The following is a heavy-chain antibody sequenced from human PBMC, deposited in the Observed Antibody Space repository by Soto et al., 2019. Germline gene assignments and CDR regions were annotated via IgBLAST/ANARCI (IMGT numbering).Heavy chain of an antibody. CDR1: GGSISRSNW. D-gene: IGHD6-6*01. Sequence: QVQLQESGPGLVKSSGTLSLTCAVSGGSISRSNWWTWVRQPPGKGLEWIGEIYHSGNTNYNPSPKSRVAMSVDKSTIQFSLRINAATAADTAVYYCARGDIALRPGVGGSWFDPWGQGTLVTVSS. CDR3: ARGDIALRPGVGGSWFDP. CDR2: IYHSGNT. V-gene: IGHV4-4*02. J-gene: IGHJ5*02.